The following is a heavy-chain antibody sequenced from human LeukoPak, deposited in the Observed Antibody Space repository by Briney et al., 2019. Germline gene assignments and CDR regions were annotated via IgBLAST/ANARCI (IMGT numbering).Heavy chain of an antibody. J-gene: IGHJ4*02. CDR3: ARVPSGSYFVDY. CDR2: IYYSGST. V-gene: IGHV4-39*07. D-gene: IGHD1-26*01. Sequence: SETLSLTCTVSGGSISSSSYYWGWIRQPPGKGLEWIGSIYYSGSTYYNPSLKSRVTISVDTSKNQFSLKLSSVTAADTAVYYCARVPSGSYFVDYWGQGTLVTVSS. CDR1: GGSISSSSYY.